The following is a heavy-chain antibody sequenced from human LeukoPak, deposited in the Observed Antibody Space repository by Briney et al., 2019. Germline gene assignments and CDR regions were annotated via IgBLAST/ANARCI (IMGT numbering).Heavy chain of an antibody. CDR2: ITSSSDNV. CDR1: GFSFSNYY. V-gene: IGHV3-11*01. J-gene: IGHJ6*03. CDR3: VRGRVDTDLNYYHHYMDV. D-gene: IGHD5-18*01. Sequence: GGSLRLSCAASGFSFSNYYMNWVRQAPGKGLEWVSFITSSSDNVYYADSVKGRFIISRDNAKNSLYLQMNSLRAEDTALYHCVRGRVDTDLNYYHHYMDVWGEGTTVSVSS.